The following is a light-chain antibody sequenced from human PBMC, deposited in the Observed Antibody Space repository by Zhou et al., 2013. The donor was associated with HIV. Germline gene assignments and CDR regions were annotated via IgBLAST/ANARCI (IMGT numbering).Light chain of an antibody. CDR3: SSYTSSSTPXV. CDR1: SSDVGGYNY. CDR2: DVS. V-gene: IGLV2-14*03. J-gene: IGLJ1*01. Sequence: QSALTQPASVSGSPGQSITISCTGTSSDVGGYNYVSWYQQHPGKAPKLMIYDVSNRPSGVSNRFSGSKSGNTASLTISGLQAEDEADYYCSSYTSSSTPXVFGTGTKVT.